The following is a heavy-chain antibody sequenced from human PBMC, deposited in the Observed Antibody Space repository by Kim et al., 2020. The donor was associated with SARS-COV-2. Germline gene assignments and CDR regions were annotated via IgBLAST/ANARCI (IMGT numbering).Heavy chain of an antibody. D-gene: IGHD4-17*01. CDR1: GFTFSSYA. CDR2: ISYDGSNK. Sequence: GGSLRLSCAASGFTFSSYAMHWVRQAPGKGLEWVAVISYDGSNKYYADSVKGRFTISRDNSKNTLYLQMNSLRAEDTAVYYCARENEDGDYGEDYYYGMGVWGQGTTVTVSS. V-gene: IGHV3-30*04. CDR3: ARENEDGDYGEDYYYGMGV. J-gene: IGHJ6*02.